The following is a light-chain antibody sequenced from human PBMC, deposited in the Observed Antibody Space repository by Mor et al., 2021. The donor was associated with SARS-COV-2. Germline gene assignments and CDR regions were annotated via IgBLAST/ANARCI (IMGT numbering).Light chain of an antibody. CDR1: HGISSW. CDR3: QQANIFPFT. CDR2: AAS. Sequence: SHGISSWLAWYQQKPGKAPKLLIYAASSLPSGVPSRFIGSGSGTDFTLTISSLQPEDFATYFCQQANIFPFTFGPGTKV. J-gene: IGKJ3*01. V-gene: IGKV1-12*01.